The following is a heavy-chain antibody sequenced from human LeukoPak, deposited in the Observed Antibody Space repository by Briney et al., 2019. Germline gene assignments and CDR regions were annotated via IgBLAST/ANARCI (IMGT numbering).Heavy chain of an antibody. J-gene: IGHJ6*03. CDR2: ISGSGGST. Sequence: PGGSLRLSCAASGFTFSSYDMSWVRQAPGKGLEWVSAISGSGGSTYYADSVKGRFTISRDNSKNTLYLQMNSLRADDTAVYYCARDPYSGGYGDYYYYYMDVWGKGTTVTISS. CDR1: GFTFSSYD. V-gene: IGHV3-23*01. CDR3: ARDPYSGGYGDYYYYYMDV. D-gene: IGHD1-26*01.